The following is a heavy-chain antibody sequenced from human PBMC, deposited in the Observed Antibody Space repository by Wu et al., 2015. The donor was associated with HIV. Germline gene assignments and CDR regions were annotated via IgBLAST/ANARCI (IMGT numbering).Heavy chain of an antibody. D-gene: IGHD2-2*01. CDR3: ARSGGYCSSTSCYYYYYYMDV. J-gene: IGHJ6*03. Sequence: QVQLVQSGAEVKKPGSSVKVSCKASGGTFSSYAISWVRQAPGQGLEWMGGIIPIFGTANYAQKFQGRVTITADESTYTAYMELSSLRSEGTAVYYCARSGGYCSSTSCYYYYYYMDVWGKGTTVTVSS. CDR1: GGTFSSYA. CDR2: IIPIFGTA. V-gene: IGHV1-69*12.